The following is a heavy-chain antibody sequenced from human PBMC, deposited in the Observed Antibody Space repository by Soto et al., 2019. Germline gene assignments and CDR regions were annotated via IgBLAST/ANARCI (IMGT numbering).Heavy chain of an antibody. CDR3: AKDVDGRRDGYHWGADY. V-gene: IGHV3-30*18. D-gene: IGHD5-12*01. J-gene: IGHJ4*02. CDR2: ISYGGSRE. CDR1: GFTFSTYG. Sequence: GGSLRLSCAASGFTFSTYGMHWVRQAPDKGLEWVAIISYGGSREYYVDSVKGRFTISRDNSKNTLHLQMNSLRVEDTAVYYCAKDVDGRRDGYHWGADYWGQGTLVTVSS.